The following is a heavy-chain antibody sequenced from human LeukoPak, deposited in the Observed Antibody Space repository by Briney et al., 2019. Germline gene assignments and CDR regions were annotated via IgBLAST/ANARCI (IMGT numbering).Heavy chain of an antibody. CDR3: ARHAKQWLVRPKLYYFDY. V-gene: IGHV4-59*08. D-gene: IGHD6-19*01. CDR1: GGSISSYY. J-gene: IGHJ4*02. CDR2: IYYSGSN. Sequence: SETLSLTCTVSGGSISSYYWSWIRQPPGKGLEWIGYIYYSGSNNYNPSLKSRVTISVDTSKNQFSLKLSSVTAADTAVYYCARHAKQWLVRPKLYYFDYWGQGTLVTVSS.